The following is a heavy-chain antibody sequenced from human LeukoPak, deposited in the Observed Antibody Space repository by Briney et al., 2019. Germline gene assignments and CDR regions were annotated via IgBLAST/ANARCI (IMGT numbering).Heavy chain of an antibody. CDR3: ARGRNFEYSSSSRGYYFDY. CDR1: GYTFTSYD. CDR2: MNPNSGNT. J-gene: IGHJ4*02. D-gene: IGHD6-6*01. V-gene: IGHV1-8*01. Sequence: ASVTVSCKASGYTFTSYDINWVRQATGQGLEWMGWMNPNSGNTGYAQKFQGRVTMTRNTSISTAYMELSSLRSEDTAVYYCARGRNFEYSSSSRGYYFDYWGQGTLVTVSS.